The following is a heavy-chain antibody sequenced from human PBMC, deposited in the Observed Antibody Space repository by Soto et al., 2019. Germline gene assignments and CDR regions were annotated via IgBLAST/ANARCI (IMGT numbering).Heavy chain of an antibody. J-gene: IGHJ6*03. V-gene: IGHV3-48*01. D-gene: IGHD3-10*01. CDR3: ARGWFGPDV. Sequence: EVQLVQSGGGLVVPGGSLRLSCEASGFTLSSYGMNWARQAPGQGLEWVSYISSSSSTIYYADSVKGRFTISRDNAKNSLYLQMNSLRVEDTAVYYCARGWFGPDVWGKGTTVTVSS. CDR2: ISSSSSTI. CDR1: GFTLSSYG.